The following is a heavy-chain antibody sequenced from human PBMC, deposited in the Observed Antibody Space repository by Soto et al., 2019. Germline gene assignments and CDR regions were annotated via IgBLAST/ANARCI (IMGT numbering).Heavy chain of an antibody. Sequence: WFRQAPAKGLGWFGRARDKHNRYTTEYATSVRGRFIISRDDSKTLLYLQVNRMKTEDTAVYYCARGAHA. CDR2: ARDKHNRYTT. J-gene: IGHJ3*01. V-gene: IGHV3-72*01. CDR3: ARGAHA.